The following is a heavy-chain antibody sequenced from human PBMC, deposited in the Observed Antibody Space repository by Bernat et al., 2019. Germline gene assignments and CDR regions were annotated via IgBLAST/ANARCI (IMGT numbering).Heavy chain of an antibody. Sequence: EVQLLESGGGLVQPGGSLRLSCAASGFTFSSYSMNWVRQAPGKGLEWVSSISSSSSYIYYADSVKGRFTISRDNAKNSLYLQMNSLRAEDTAVYYCARLVERTERRFDYWGQGTLVTVSS. V-gene: IGHV3-21*01. J-gene: IGHJ4*02. CDR1: GFTFSSYS. D-gene: IGHD1-1*01. CDR2: ISSSSSYI. CDR3: ARLVERTERRFDY.